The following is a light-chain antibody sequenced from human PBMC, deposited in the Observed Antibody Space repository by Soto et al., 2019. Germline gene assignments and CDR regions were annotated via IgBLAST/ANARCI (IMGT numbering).Light chain of an antibody. Sequence: QSLLTQPASLSGFPGQSITISCTGTSSDVGGYNYVSWYQQHPGKAPKLMIYEVSSRPSGVSNRFSGSKSGNTASLTISRXQAEDEADYYCSSDTSSSTPYVFGTGTKVTVL. V-gene: IGLV2-14*01. CDR1: SSDVGGYNY. J-gene: IGLJ1*01. CDR2: EVS. CDR3: SSDTSSSTPYV.